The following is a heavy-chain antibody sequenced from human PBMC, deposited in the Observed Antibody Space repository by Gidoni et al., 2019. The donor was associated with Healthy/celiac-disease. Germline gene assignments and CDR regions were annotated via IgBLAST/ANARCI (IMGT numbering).Heavy chain of an antibody. CDR2: FDPEDGET. D-gene: IGHD1-20*01. CDR1: GYTLTELS. J-gene: IGHJ6*02. CDR3: ATNTIHTRYNWNDTIYYYYYGMDV. V-gene: IGHV1-24*01. Sequence: QVQLVQSGAEVKKPGASVKVSCKVSGYTLTELSMHWVRQAPGKGLEWMGGFDPEDGETIYAQKFQGRVTMTEDTSTDTAYMELSSLRSEDTAVYYCATNTIHTRYNWNDTIYYYYYGMDVWGQGTTVTVSS.